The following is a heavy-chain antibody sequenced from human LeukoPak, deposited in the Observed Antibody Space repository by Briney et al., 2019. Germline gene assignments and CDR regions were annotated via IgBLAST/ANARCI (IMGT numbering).Heavy chain of an antibody. CDR3: ARATGGGDDDLDY. J-gene: IGHJ4*02. V-gene: IGHV3-33*01. CDR2: IWYDGSNK. CDR1: GFTFSSYG. Sequence: GGSLRLSCAASGFTFSSYGMHWVRQAPGKGLEWVAVIWYDGSNKYYADSVKGRFTISRDNSKNTLYLQMNSLRAEDTAVYYCARATGGGDDDLDYWGQGTLVTVSS. D-gene: IGHD2-21*02.